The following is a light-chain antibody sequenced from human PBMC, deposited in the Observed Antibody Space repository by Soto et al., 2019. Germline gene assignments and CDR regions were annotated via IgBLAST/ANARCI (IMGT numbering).Light chain of an antibody. CDR3: QQHNQWPIT. CDR1: QSVSSY. V-gene: IGKV3-11*01. Sequence: EILFTQSPATLSLSPGERVTLSCRASQSVSSYLAWYQQKPGQAPRLLIYYISTRATGIPARFSGSGSGTEFTLTINRLQSEDSEVYYCQQHNQWPITFGQGTRLEIK. CDR2: YIS. J-gene: IGKJ5*01.